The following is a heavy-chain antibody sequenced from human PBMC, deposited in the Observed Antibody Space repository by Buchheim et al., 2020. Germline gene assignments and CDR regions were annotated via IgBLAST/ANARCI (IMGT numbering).Heavy chain of an antibody. Sequence: QVQLQQWGAGLLKPSETLSLTCAVYGGSFSGYYWSWIRQPPGKGLEWIGEINHSGSTNYNPSLKSRVTTSVDTSKNQFSLKLSSVTAADTAVYYCASITGITMVRGVIIDGMDVWGRGTT. J-gene: IGHJ6*02. CDR1: GGSFSGYY. D-gene: IGHD3-10*01. CDR3: ASITGITMVRGVIIDGMDV. CDR2: INHSGST. V-gene: IGHV4-34*01.